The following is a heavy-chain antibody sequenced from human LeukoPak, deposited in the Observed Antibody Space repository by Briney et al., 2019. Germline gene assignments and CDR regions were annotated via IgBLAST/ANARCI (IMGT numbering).Heavy chain of an antibody. J-gene: IGHJ4*02. CDR3: ARGDGSYYYFDY. CDR1: GFTFSSYS. CDR2: ISSSSSYI. D-gene: IGHD1-26*01. Sequence: PGGSLRLSCAASGFTFSSYSMTWVRQAPGKGLEWVSSISSSSSYIYYADSVKGRFTISRDNAKNSLYLQMNSLRAEDTAVYYCARGDGSYYYFDYWGQGTLVTVSS. V-gene: IGHV3-21*01.